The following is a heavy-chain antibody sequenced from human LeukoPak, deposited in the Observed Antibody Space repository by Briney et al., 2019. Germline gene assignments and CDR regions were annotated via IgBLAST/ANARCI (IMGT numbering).Heavy chain of an antibody. D-gene: IGHD6-13*01. Sequence: TGGSLRLSCAASGFTFSSYAMHWVRQAPGKGLEWVAVISYDGSNKYYADSVKGRFTISRDNSKNTLYLQMNSLRAEDTAVYYCAREQLALRSFDYWGQGTLVTVSS. CDR1: GFTFSSYA. J-gene: IGHJ4*02. CDR3: AREQLALRSFDY. V-gene: IGHV3-30*04. CDR2: ISYDGSNK.